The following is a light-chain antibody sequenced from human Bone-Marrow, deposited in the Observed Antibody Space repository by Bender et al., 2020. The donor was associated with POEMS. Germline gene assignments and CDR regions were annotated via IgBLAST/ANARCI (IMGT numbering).Light chain of an antibody. J-gene: IGLJ3*02. Sequence: QSVLTQPPSASGTPGQRVTIPCSGSSSKFGSYPVNWYQQLPGPAPKLVIFNNSQRPSGVPDRFSGSNSGTSASLAISGLLSDDEADFYCATWDDSLNGWVFGGGTKLTVL. CDR1: SSKFGSYP. CDR3: ATWDDSLNGWV. CDR2: NNS. V-gene: IGLV1-44*01.